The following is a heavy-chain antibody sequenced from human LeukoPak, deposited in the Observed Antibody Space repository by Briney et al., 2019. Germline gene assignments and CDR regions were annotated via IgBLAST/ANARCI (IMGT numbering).Heavy chain of an antibody. CDR1: GFTFSDYS. V-gene: IGHV3-48*01. CDR2: ISRSSSTI. Sequence: GGSLRLSCAASGFTFSDYSMNWVRQAPGKGLEWVSYISRSSSTIYYADSVKGRFTISRDNAKNSLYLQMDSLRAEDTAVYYCARVRSGYYTDYWGQGTLVTVSS. CDR3: ARVRSGYYTDY. D-gene: IGHD3-3*01. J-gene: IGHJ4*02.